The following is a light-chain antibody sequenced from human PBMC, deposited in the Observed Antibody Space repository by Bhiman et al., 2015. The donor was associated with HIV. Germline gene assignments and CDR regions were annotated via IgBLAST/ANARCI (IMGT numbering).Light chain of an antibody. Sequence: QTVVTQEPSLTVSPGGTVTLTCASNTGAVTSGHYPSWFQQRPGQAPRALIYSTNNKLPWTPARFSGSLLGGKAALTLSGVQPEDEAEYYCQSYDSLSGSYVFGTGTEVTVL. CDR3: QSYDSLSGSYV. CDR2: STN. V-gene: IGLV7-43*01. CDR1: TGAVTSGHY. J-gene: IGLJ1*01.